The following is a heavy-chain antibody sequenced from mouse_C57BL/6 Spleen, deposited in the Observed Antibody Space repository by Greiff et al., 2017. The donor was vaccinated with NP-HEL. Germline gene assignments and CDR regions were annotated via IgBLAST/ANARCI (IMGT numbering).Heavy chain of an antibody. D-gene: IGHD1-1*01. Sequence: QVQLQQSGAELVKPGASVKLSCKASGYTFTSYWMHWVKQRPGQGLEWIGMIHPNSGSTNYNEKFKSKATLTVDKSSSTAYMQLSSLTSEDSAVYYCASTVVAPNYAMDYWGQGTSVIVSS. V-gene: IGHV1-64*01. CDR2: IHPNSGST. CDR1: GYTFTSYW. CDR3: ASTVVAPNYAMDY. J-gene: IGHJ4*01.